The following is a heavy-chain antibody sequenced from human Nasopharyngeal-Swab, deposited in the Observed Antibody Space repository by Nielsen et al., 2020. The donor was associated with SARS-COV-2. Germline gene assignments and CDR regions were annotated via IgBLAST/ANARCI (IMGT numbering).Heavy chain of an antibody. CDR2: IKPDGSEN. D-gene: IGHD2-2*01. CDR1: GFTFSSYW. J-gene: IGHJ6*02. V-gene: IGHV3-7*01. CDR3: ARDSRVVVPAALYYYYGMDV. Sequence: GGSLRLSCPASGFTFSSYWMSWVRQAPGKGLEWVANIKPDGSENYYVDSVKGRFTISRDNAKNSLYLQMNSLRAEDTAVYYCARDSRVVVPAALYYYYGMDVWGQGTTVTVSS.